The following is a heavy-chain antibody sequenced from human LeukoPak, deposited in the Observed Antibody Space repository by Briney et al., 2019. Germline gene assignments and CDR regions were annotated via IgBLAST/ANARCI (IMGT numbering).Heavy chain of an antibody. Sequence: SETLSLTCAVSGGSISSGGYSWSWIRQPPGKGLEWIGYIYHSGSTYYNPSLKNRVTISVDRSKNQFSLKLSSVTAADTAVYYCARSSVVTAIARAFDIWGQGTMVTVSS. V-gene: IGHV4-30-2*01. CDR3: ARSSVVTAIARAFDI. D-gene: IGHD2-21*02. CDR2: IYHSGST. CDR1: GGSISSGGYS. J-gene: IGHJ3*02.